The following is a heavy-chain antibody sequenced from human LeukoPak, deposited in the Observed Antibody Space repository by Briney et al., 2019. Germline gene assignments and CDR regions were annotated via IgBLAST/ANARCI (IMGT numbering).Heavy chain of an antibody. D-gene: IGHD6-13*01. CDR3: ARVVSSSRYPDDAFDI. CDR2: MNPNSGNT. Sequence: ASVKVSCKASGYTFTSYDINWVRQATGQGLEWMGLMNPNSGNTGYAQKFQGRVTMTRNTSISTAYMELSSLRSEDTAVYYCARVVSSSRYPDDAFDIWGQGTMVTVSS. V-gene: IGHV1-8*01. J-gene: IGHJ3*02. CDR1: GYTFTSYD.